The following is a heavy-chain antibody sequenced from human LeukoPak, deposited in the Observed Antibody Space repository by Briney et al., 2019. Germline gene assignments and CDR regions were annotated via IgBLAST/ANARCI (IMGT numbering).Heavy chain of an antibody. V-gene: IGHV4-59*12. Sequence: SETLSLTCTVSGGSISSYYWSWLRQPPGKGLEWIGYIYYSGSTNYNPSLKSRVTMSVDTSKNQFSLKLSSVTAAATAVYYCARDREDSYGYWFDPWGQGALVTVSS. J-gene: IGHJ5*02. CDR3: ARDREDSYGYWFDP. D-gene: IGHD5-18*01. CDR1: GGSISSYY. CDR2: IYYSGST.